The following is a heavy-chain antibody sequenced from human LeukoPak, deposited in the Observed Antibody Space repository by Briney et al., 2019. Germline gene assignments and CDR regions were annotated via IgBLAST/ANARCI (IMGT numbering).Heavy chain of an antibody. CDR1: GGSISSTSYY. Sequence: KPSETQSLTCAVSGGSISSTSYYWAWIRQPPGKGLEWIGTIYYGGSTYHNPSLKSRVTMSVDTSRNQFSLKLSSVDAADTAVYYCAKAGVRYFDSSGLYAFDFWGQGTTVTVSS. V-gene: IGHV4-39*01. D-gene: IGHD3-22*01. CDR3: AKAGVRYFDSSGLYAFDF. J-gene: IGHJ3*01. CDR2: IYYGGST.